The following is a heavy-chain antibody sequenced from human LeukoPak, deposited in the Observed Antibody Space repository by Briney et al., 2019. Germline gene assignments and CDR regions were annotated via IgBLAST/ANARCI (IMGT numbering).Heavy chain of an antibody. CDR1: GGSISSYY. Sequence: PSETLSLTCTVSGGSISSYYWSWIRQLPGKGLEWIGYIYYSGSTNYNPSLKSRVTISVDTSKNQFSLKLSSVTAADTAVYYCARLEGLATAGTDAFDIWGQGTMVTVSS. CDR3: ARLEGLATAGTDAFDI. D-gene: IGHD6-13*01. V-gene: IGHV4-59*01. J-gene: IGHJ3*02. CDR2: IYYSGST.